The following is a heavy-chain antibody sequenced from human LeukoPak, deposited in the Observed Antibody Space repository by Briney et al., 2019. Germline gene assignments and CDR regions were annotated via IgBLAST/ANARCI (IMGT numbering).Heavy chain of an antibody. CDR3: AASPVYAMVWFDP. D-gene: IGHD2-8*01. CDR2: ISGSGGST. V-gene: IGHV3-23*01. J-gene: IGHJ5*02. CDR1: GFTFSSYA. Sequence: GGSLRLSCAASGFTFSSYAMSWVRQAPGKGLEWVSAISGSGGSTYYADSVKGRFTISSDNSKNTLYLQMNSLRAEDTAVYYCAASPVYAMVWFDPWGQGTLVTVSS.